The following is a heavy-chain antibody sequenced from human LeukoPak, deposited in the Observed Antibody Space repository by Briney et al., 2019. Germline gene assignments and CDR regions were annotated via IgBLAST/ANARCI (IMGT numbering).Heavy chain of an antibody. CDR1: GGSISSGGYY. CDR3: ARPHVQLELNAFDI. J-gene: IGHJ3*02. CDR2: IYYSGST. Sequence: SETLSLTCTVSGGSISSGGYYWSWIRQHPGKGLEWIGYIYYSGSTNYNPSLKSRVTISVDTSKNQFSLKLSSVTAADTAVYYCARPHVQLELNAFDIWGQGTMVTVSS. D-gene: IGHD1-1*01. V-gene: IGHV4-61*08.